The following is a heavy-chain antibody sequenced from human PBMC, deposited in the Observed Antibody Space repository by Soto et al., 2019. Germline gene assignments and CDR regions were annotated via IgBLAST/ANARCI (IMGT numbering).Heavy chain of an antibody. CDR2: MYNSGST. CDR3: ASMGYHYGSGSYPLDY. CDR1: GGSISSYY. Sequence: LSETLSLTCTVSGGSISSYYWTWIRQLPGKGLEWIGFMYNSGSTHYNPSLKSRVTISLDTSKNQFSLNLRSVTAADTAVYYCASMGYHYGSGSYPLDYWGQGTLVTVSS. V-gene: IGHV4-59*08. D-gene: IGHD3-10*01. J-gene: IGHJ4*02.